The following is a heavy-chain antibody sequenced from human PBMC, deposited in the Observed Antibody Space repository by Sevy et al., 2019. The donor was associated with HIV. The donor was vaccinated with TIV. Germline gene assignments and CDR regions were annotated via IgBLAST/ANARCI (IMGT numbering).Heavy chain of an antibody. CDR1: GFTFSSYG. V-gene: IGHV3-30*02. CDR3: AKDSHYHPDY. Sequence: GGSLRLSCAASGFTFSSYGMHWVRQAPGKGLEGVAFIRYDGSNKYYTDSVKGRFTISRDNSKNTVYLQMNSLRPEDTAVYYCAKDSHYHPDYWGQGTLVTVSS. D-gene: IGHD3-10*01. CDR2: IRYDGSNK. J-gene: IGHJ4*02.